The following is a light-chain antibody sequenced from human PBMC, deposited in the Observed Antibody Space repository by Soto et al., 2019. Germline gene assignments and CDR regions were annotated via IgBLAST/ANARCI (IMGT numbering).Light chain of an antibody. V-gene: IGKV1-39*01. Sequence: DIQMTQSPSSLSASVGDSVTVTCRASQPIGTSLHWYQQRAGKAPKVLISSASRLQSGVSSRFSGSGSGTHFTLTISSLRPEDSANYYCLQGYNTFWTFGQGTKVEI. CDR1: QPIGTS. J-gene: IGKJ1*01. CDR2: SAS. CDR3: LQGYNTFWT.